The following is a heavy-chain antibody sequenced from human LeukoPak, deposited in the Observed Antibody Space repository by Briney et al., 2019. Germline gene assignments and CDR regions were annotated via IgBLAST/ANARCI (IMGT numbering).Heavy chain of an antibody. V-gene: IGHV3-23*01. CDR3: AKNPTDSSSWYGDY. CDR1: GFTFSSYA. D-gene: IGHD6-13*01. J-gene: IGHJ4*02. Sequence: GGSLRLSCAASGFTFSSYAMSWVRQAPGKGLEWVSAISGSGGSTYYADSVKGRFTISRDNSENTLYLQMNSLRAEDTAVYYCAKNPTDSSSWYGDYWGQGTLVTVSS. CDR2: ISGSGGST.